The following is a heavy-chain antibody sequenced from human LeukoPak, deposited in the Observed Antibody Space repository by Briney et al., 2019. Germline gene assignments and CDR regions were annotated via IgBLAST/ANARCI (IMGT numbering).Heavy chain of an antibody. CDR3: ARICSSTDCLIPD. J-gene: IGHJ4*02. Sequence: GGSLRLSCAASGFTFSNYWMTWVRQAPGKGLVWISRINSDGSGTNYADFVKGRFTISRDNAKNTVYLQINSLRDEDTAVYYCARICSSTDCLIPDWGQGTLVTVSS. D-gene: IGHD2-2*01. V-gene: IGHV3-74*01. CDR2: INSDGSGT. CDR1: GFTFSNYW.